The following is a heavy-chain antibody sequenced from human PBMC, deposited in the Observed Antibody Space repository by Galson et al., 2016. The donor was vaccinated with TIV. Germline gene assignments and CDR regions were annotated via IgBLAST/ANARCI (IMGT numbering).Heavy chain of an antibody. J-gene: IGHJ4*02. CDR1: GFRFNSYA. CDR3: AKDRQWIPSSLDY. Sequence: SLRLSCAASGFRFNSYAMNWVRQAPGKGLEWVSSIGGTGGSTSYADHVKGRFTISRDSYKANVYLQMNSLRAEDTAIYFCAKDRQWIPSSLDYWGQGILGTVSS. V-gene: IGHV3-23*01. CDR2: IGGTGGST. D-gene: IGHD5-18*01.